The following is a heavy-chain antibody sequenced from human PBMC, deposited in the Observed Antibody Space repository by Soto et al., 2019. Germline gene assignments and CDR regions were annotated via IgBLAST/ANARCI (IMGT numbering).Heavy chain of an antibody. CDR3: ARDAGASRYYGMDV. Sequence: QVQLQESGPALVKPSGTRSLACTVSGASTSSENWWSWVRQAPGKGLEWIGEIYHSGATHYSPSLKSRVTISLDKSKNQFFLKLDSVTAADSAVYYCARDAGASRYYGMDVWGQGTKVTVS. CDR2: IYHSGAT. V-gene: IGHV4-4*02. CDR1: GASTSSENW. J-gene: IGHJ6*02.